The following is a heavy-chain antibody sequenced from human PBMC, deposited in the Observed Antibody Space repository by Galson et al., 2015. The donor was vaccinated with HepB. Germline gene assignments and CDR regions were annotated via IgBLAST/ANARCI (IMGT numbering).Heavy chain of an antibody. V-gene: IGHV3-30*04. CDR2: ISYDGSNK. CDR1: GFTFSSYA. Sequence: SLRLSCAASGFTFSSYAMHWVRQAPGKGLEWVAVISYDGSNKYYADSVKGRFTISRDNSKNTLYLQMNSLRAEDTAVYYCARDGYYYGSGSYMFDYWGQGTLVTVSS. CDR3: ARDGYYYGSGSYMFDY. J-gene: IGHJ4*02. D-gene: IGHD3-10*01.